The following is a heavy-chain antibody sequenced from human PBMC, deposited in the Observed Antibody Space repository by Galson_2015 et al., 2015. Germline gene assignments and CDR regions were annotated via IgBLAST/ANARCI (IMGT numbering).Heavy chain of an antibody. J-gene: IGHJ4*02. V-gene: IGHV3-30*01. CDR3: ARDCSDDYMCGSYRPSLGYFDY. Sequence: SLRLSCAASGFTFSSYAMHWVRQAPGKGLEWVAVISYDGSNKYYADSVKGRFTISRDNSKNTLYLQMNSLRAEDTAVYYCARDCSDDYMCGSYRPSLGYFDYWAQATLVPVSS. CDR1: GFTFSSYA. CDR2: ISYDGSNK. D-gene: IGHD3-16*02.